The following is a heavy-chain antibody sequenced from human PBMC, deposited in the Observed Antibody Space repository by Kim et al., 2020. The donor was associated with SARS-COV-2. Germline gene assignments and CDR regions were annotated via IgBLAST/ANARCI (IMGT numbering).Heavy chain of an antibody. V-gene: IGHV4-39*01. Sequence: SLKSRVPISVAPSKNQFSLKLSSVTAADTAVYYCARHGDHYDILTGSFDYWGQGTLVTVSS. CDR3: ARHGDHYDILTGSFDY. D-gene: IGHD3-9*01. J-gene: IGHJ4*02.